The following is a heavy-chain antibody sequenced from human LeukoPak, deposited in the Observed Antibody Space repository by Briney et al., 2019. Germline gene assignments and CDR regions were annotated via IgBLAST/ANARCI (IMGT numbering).Heavy chain of an antibody. CDR1: GGSISSYY. V-gene: IGHV4-59*01. CDR2: IYYSGST. Sequence: SETLSLTCTVSGGSISSYYWSWIRQPPGKGLEWIGYIYYSGSTNYNPSLKSRVTISVDTSKNQFSLKLSPVTAADTAVYYCARAYGDYPDYFDYWGQGTLVTVSS. CDR3: ARAYGDYPDYFDY. J-gene: IGHJ4*02. D-gene: IGHD4-17*01.